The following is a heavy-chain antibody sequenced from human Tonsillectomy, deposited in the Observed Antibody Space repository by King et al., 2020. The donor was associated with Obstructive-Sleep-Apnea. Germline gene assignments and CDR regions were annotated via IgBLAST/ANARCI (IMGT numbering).Heavy chain of an antibody. J-gene: IGHJ4*02. CDR1: GFTFDDYA. CDR2: ISWNSGSI. CDR3: AKDGPRGYSYGCGSLSY. V-gene: IGHV3-9*01. D-gene: IGHD5-18*01. Sequence: VQLVESGGGLVQPGRSLRLSCAASGFTFDDYAMHWVRQAPGKGLEWVSGISWNSGSIGYADSVKGRFTISRDNAKNSLYLQMNSLRAEDTALYYCAKDGPRGYSYGCGSLSYWGQGTLVTVSS.